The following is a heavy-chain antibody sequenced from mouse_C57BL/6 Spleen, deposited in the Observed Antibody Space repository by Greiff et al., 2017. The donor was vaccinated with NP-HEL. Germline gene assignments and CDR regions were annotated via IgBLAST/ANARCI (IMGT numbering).Heavy chain of an antibody. CDR3: ARATRAMDY. CDR2: INPSTGGT. V-gene: IGHV1-42*01. Sequence: VQLQQSGPELVKPGASVKISCKASGYSFTGYYMNWVKQSPEKSLEWIGEINPSTGGTTYNQKFKAKATLTVDKSSSTAYMQLKSLTSEDSAVYYCARATRAMDYWGQGTSVTVSS. CDR1: GYSFTGYY. J-gene: IGHJ4*01. D-gene: IGHD1-1*01.